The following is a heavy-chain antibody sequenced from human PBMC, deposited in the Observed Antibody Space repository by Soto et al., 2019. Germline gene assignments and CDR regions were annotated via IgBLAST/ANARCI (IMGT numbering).Heavy chain of an antibody. CDR2: IYYTGST. CDR1: GGSISSGDYY. V-gene: IGHV4-30-4*01. Sequence: QVQLQESGPGLVKPSQTLSLTCTVSGGSISSGDYYWSWIRQPPGKGLEWIGYIYYTGSTYYNPSPLSRVSVSVDTSKNQFSLKLSAVTAAERAVYYCARSRRGNSYDSSAPFDYWGQGTLVTVSS. D-gene: IGHD3-22*01. CDR3: ARSRRGNSYDSSAPFDY. J-gene: IGHJ4*02.